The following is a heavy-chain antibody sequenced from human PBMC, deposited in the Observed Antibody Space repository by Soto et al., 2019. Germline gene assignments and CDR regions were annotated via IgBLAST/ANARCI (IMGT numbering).Heavy chain of an antibody. Sequence: SETLSLTCAVSGGPISNGGYSWSWLRQPPGKGLEWIGFVSHSGNTYYNPSLRSRVIISIDKSRNHFSLGLKSVTAADTAMYYCARTSYDILTGRLDAFDVWGQGTMVTVSS. J-gene: IGHJ3*01. CDR3: ARTSYDILTGRLDAFDV. V-gene: IGHV4-30-2*01. D-gene: IGHD3-9*01. CDR1: GGPISNGGYS. CDR2: VSHSGNT.